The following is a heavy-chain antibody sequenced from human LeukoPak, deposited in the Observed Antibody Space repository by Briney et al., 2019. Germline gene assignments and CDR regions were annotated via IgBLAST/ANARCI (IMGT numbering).Heavy chain of an antibody. CDR2: ISGSGGST. D-gene: IGHD3-3*01. CDR1: GFTFSSYA. CDR3: AKTYSDFWCGYYSVYYYMDV. J-gene: IGHJ6*03. Sequence: PGGSLRLSCAASGFTFSSYAMSWVRQAPGKGLEWVSAISGSGGSTYYADSVKGRFTISRDNSKNTLYLQMNSLRAEDTAVYYCAKTYSDFWCGYYSVYYYMDVWGKGTAVTVSS. V-gene: IGHV3-23*01.